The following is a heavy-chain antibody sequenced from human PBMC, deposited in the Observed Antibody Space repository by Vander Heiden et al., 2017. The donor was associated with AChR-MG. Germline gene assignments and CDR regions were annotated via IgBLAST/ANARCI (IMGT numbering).Heavy chain of an antibody. J-gene: IGHJ3*02. CDR2: ISGSGGST. CDR3: ATLTGIAVAASNDACDI. CDR1: GFTFSRYA. D-gene: IGHD6-19*01. Sequence: EVQLLESGGGLVQPGGSLRLSCAASGFTFSRYAMSWVRQAPGKGLEWVSAISGSGGSTYYADSVKGRFTISRDNSKNTLYLQMNSLRAEDTAVYYCATLTGIAVAASNDACDIWGQGTMVTVSS. V-gene: IGHV3-23*01.